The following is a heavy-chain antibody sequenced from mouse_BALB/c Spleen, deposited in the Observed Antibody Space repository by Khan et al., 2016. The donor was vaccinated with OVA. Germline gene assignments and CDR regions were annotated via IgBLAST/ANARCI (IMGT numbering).Heavy chain of an antibody. Sequence: EVKLVESGGDLVKPGGSLKLSCAASGFTFSSYGMSWVRQTPDKRLEWVATISSGGHYTYFPDSVRGRFTISRANAKNTLYLQMSSLKSEDTAMYYCARSSTTSKGDYYAMDYWGQGTSVTVSS. CDR2: ISSGGHYT. J-gene: IGHJ4*01. V-gene: IGHV5-6*02. CDR3: ARSSTTSKGDYYAMDY. D-gene: IGHD1-2*01. CDR1: GFTFSSYG.